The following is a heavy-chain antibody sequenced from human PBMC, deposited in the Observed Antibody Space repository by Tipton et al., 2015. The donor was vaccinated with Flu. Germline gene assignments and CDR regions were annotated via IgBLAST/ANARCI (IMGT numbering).Heavy chain of an antibody. CDR1: GFTVSSNY. V-gene: IGHV3-53*01. J-gene: IGHJ3*02. Sequence: SLRLSCAASGFTVSSNYMSWVRQAPGKGLEWVSVIYSGGSTYYADSVKGRFTISRDNSKNTLYLQMNSLRAEDTAVYYCARNIVATRDAFDIWGQGTMVTVSS. CDR3: ARNIVATRDAFDI. CDR2: IYSGGST. D-gene: IGHD5-12*01.